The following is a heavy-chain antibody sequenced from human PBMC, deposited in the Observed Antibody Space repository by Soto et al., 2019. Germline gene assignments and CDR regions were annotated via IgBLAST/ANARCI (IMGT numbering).Heavy chain of an antibody. J-gene: IGHJ6*03. V-gene: IGHV3-21*01. CDR2: ISSSSSYI. Sequence: GGSLRLSCAASGFTFSSYSMNWVRQAPGKGLEWVSSISSSSSYIYYADSVKGRFTISRDNAKNSLYLQMNSLRAEDTAVYYCASLPYKGWFGEGDYYYYMDVWGKGTTVTVSS. D-gene: IGHD3-10*01. CDR1: GFTFSSYS. CDR3: ASLPYKGWFGEGDYYYYMDV.